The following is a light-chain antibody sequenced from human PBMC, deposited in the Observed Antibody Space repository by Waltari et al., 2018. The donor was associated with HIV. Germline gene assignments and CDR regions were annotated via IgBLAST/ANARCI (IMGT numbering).Light chain of an antibody. V-gene: IGLV6-57*02. CDR2: EDN. CDR3: QSYDSSNYV. CDR1: SGSIASNY. Sequence: NFMLTPPHSVSESPGKTVTISCTGSSGSIASNYVQWYQQRPGSAPTTVIYEDNQRPSGVPDRFSGSIDSSSNSASLTISGLKTEDEADYYCQSYDSSNYVFGTGTKVTVL. J-gene: IGLJ1*01.